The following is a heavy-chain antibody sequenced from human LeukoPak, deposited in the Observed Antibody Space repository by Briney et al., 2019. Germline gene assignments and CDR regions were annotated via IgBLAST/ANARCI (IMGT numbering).Heavy chain of an antibody. CDR3: AGYCSGGDRYSGHMDV. J-gene: IGHJ6*03. CDR2: IAWNSGTK. V-gene: IGHV3-9*01. Sequence: GGSLRLSCAASGFTFNDYAFHWVRQAPGKGLEWVSSIAWNSGTKGYADPVKGRFTISRDNANNSLYLQMNSLRVEDTALYYCAGYCSGGDRYSGHMDVWGKGTMVIVSS. D-gene: IGHD2-15*01. CDR1: GFTFNDYA.